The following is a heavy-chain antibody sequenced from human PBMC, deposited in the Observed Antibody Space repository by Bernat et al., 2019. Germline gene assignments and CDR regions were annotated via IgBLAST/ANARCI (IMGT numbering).Heavy chain of an antibody. D-gene: IGHD2-8*01. V-gene: IGHV3-30-3*01. CDR3: AREFCTNGVCYIYDY. CDR2: ISYDGSNK. J-gene: IGHJ4*02. Sequence: QVQLVESGGGVVQPGRFLRLSCAASGFTFSTYAIHWVRQAPGKGLEWVAVISYDGSNKYYADSVKGRFTISRDNSKNTLYLQMNSLRAEDTAVYYCAREFCTNGVCYIYDYWGQGTLVTVSS. CDR1: GFTFSTYA.